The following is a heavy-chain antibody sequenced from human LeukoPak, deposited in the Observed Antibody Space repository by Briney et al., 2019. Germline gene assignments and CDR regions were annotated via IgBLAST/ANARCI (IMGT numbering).Heavy chain of an antibody. CDR1: GYTFTSYG. CDR3: ARIPYDFWSGRNWFDP. J-gene: IGHJ5*02. D-gene: IGHD3-3*01. CDR2: ISAYNGNT. Sequence: ASVKVSCKASGYTFTSYGISWVRQAPGQGLEWMGWISAYNGNTNYAQKLQGRVTMTTDTSTSTAYMELRSLRSDDTAVYYCARIPYDFWSGRNWFDPWGQGTLVTVSS. V-gene: IGHV1-18*01.